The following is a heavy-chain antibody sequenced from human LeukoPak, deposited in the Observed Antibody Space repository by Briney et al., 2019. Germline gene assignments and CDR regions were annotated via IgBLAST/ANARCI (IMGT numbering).Heavy chain of an antibody. CDR2: ISGSGGST. Sequence: GGSLRLSCAASGFTFSSYAMSWVRQAPGKGLEWVSAISGSGGSTYYADSVKGRFTISRDNAKNSLYLQMNSLRAEDTAVYYCARLLAGLSMDVWGQGTTVTVSS. D-gene: IGHD6-19*01. V-gene: IGHV3-23*01. J-gene: IGHJ6*02. CDR1: GFTFSSYA. CDR3: ARLLAGLSMDV.